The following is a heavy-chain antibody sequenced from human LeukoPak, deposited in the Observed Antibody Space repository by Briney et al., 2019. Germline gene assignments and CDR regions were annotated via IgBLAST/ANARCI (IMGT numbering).Heavy chain of an antibody. V-gene: IGHV4-59*08. CDR1: GDSIDPYS. Sequence: SEPLSLTCTISGDSIDPYSWSWIRQPPGKGLEWIGYISHIGTIKYNTSLMSRVSMGLDKPNNEFSLSLRSVTATDTALYFCARHQGSTVFNYWGRGVPVIVSS. D-gene: IGHD5/OR15-5a*01. CDR3: ARHQGSTVFNY. CDR2: ISHIGTI. J-gene: IGHJ1*01.